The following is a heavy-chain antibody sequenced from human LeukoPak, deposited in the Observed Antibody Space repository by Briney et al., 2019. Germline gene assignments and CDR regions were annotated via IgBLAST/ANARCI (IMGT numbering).Heavy chain of an antibody. Sequence: GGSLRLSCAASGFTFSSYWTSWVRQAPGKGLEWVANIKQDGSEKNYVDSVKGRFTISRDNVKNSLYLQMNSLRAEDTAVYYCARGLNWFDPWGQGTLVTVSS. CDR3: ARGLNWFDP. CDR2: IKQDGSEK. CDR1: GFTFSSYW. V-gene: IGHV3-7*01. J-gene: IGHJ5*02.